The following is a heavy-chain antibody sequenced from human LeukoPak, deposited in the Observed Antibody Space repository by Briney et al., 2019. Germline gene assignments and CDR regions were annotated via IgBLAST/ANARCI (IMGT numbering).Heavy chain of an antibody. J-gene: IGHJ1*01. CDR3: ARAQYCSSTSCYTSEYFQH. CDR2: ISAYNGNT. Sequence: ASVKVSCKASGYTFTSYGISWVRQAPGQGLEWMGWISAYNGNTNYAQKLQGRVTMTTDTSTGTAHMELRSLRSDDTAVYYCARAQYCSSTSCYTSEYFQHWGQGTLVTVSS. D-gene: IGHD2-2*02. V-gene: IGHV1-18*01. CDR1: GYTFTSYG.